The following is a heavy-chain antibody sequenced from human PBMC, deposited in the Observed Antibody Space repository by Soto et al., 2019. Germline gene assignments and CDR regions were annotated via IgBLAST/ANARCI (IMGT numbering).Heavy chain of an antibody. CDR1: GFTFSSYW. V-gene: IGHV3-74*01. CDR3: ASCSGGSCYSGRYYYGMDV. J-gene: IGHJ6*02. CDR2: INSDGSST. Sequence: QPGGSLRLSCAASGFTFSSYWMHRVRQAPGKGLVWVSRINSDGSSTSYADSVKGRFTISRDNAKNTLYLQMNSLRAEDTAVYYCASCSGGSCYSGRYYYGMDVWGQGTTVTVSS. D-gene: IGHD2-15*01.